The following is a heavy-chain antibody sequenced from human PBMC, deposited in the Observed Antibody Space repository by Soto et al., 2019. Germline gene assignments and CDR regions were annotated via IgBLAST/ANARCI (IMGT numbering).Heavy chain of an antibody. J-gene: IGHJ4*02. D-gene: IGHD3-9*01. CDR3: ARHRNYDILTGHPDY. CDR1: GYSFTSYW. Sequence: GESLKISCKGSGYSFTSYWIGWVRQMPGKGLEWMGIIYPGDSDTRYSPSFPGQVTISADKSIRTAYLQWSSLKASDTAVYYCARHRNYDILTGHPDYWRQGTLVTVS. CDR2: IYPGDSDT. V-gene: IGHV5-51*01.